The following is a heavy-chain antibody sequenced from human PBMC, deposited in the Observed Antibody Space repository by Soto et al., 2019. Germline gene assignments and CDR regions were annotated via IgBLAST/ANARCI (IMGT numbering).Heavy chain of an antibody. CDR3: SRNDGSLNKYYFDY. Sequence: QVQLVQSGAEVKKPGATVKVSCKASGYTFTSYGISWVRQAPGQGLEWMGWISAYNGNTNDAQKLQGRVTMTTDTSTSTAYIELRSLISDDTAVYYCSRNDGSLNKYYFDYWFQGSRVTVSS. CDR1: GYTFTSYG. CDR2: ISAYNGNT. V-gene: IGHV1-18*04. J-gene: IGHJ4*02.